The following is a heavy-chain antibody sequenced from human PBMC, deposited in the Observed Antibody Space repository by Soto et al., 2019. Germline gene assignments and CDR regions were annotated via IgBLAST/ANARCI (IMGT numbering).Heavy chain of an antibody. V-gene: IGHV4-39*01. CDR2: IYYSGST. D-gene: IGHD3-16*02. J-gene: IGHJ6*03. CDR1: GGSISSSSYY. Sequence: PSEALSLTCTVSGGSISSSSYYWGWIRQPPGKGLEWIGSIYYSGSTYYNPSLKSRVTISVDTSKNQFSLKLSSVTAADTAVYYCARLIDGSPYYYYYYMDVWG. CDR3: ARLIDGSPYYYYYYMDV.